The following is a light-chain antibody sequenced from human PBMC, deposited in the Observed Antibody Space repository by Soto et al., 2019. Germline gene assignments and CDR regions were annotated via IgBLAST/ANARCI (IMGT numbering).Light chain of an antibody. CDR2: GAS. J-gene: IGKJ4*01. CDR1: QNVYNN. V-gene: IGKV3-15*01. Sequence: IVMTQSPATLSMYPGEGATLSCKASQNVYNNLAWYQQRPGQPPRLLIYGASTRATGISARFSGSGYGTEFTLTISSLQSEDFAVYFCQQCRNWPLTFGGGTK. CDR3: QQCRNWPLT.